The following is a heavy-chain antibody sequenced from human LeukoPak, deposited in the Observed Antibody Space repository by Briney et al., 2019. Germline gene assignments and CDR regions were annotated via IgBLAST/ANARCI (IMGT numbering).Heavy chain of an antibody. J-gene: IGHJ4*02. CDR3: ARLVGYYDSSGYYFDY. V-gene: IGHV4-39*01. Sequence: SETLSLTCTVSGGSISSSSYYWGWIRQPPGKGLEWIGSIYYSGSTYCNPSLKSRVTISVDTSKNQFSLKLSSVTAADTAVYYCARLVGYYDSSGYYFDYWGQGTLVTVSS. CDR2: IYYSGST. D-gene: IGHD3-22*01. CDR1: GGSISSSSYY.